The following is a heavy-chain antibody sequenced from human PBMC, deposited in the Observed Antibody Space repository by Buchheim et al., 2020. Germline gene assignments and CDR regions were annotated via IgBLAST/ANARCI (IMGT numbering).Heavy chain of an antibody. J-gene: IGHJ1*01. D-gene: IGHD3-10*01. CDR2: ISASGGST. V-gene: IGHV3-48*03. Sequence: EVFLVEPGGGLVQPGGSLRLSCAASGFTFSGYEMNWVRQAPGKGLECIAYISASGGSTYYVDSVRGRFTISRDNAKNSLYLQMNSLRVEDTAVYYCATDPHYPSGSYWGRGTL. CDR1: GFTFSGYE. CDR3: ATDPHYPSGSY.